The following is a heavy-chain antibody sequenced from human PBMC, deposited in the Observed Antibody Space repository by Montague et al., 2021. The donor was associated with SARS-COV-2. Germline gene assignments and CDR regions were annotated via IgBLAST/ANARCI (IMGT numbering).Heavy chain of an antibody. J-gene: IGHJ3*02. Sequence: SETLSLSCTVSGGSISGDSFYWGWLRQPPGKGLEWIGLIYHSGGTYNGPSLKRRFSISVDTSKNQFSLKVTSVTAADTAVYYCARRPGTFGAAFDIWGLGTMVTVSS. CDR3: ARRPGTFGAAFDI. D-gene: IGHD3-10*01. CDR2: IYHSGGT. CDR1: GGSISGDSFY. V-gene: IGHV4-39*01.